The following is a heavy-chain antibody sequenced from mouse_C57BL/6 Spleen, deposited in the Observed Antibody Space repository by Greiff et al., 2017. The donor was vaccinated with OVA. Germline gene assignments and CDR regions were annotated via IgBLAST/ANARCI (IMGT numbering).Heavy chain of an antibody. J-gene: IGHJ2*01. D-gene: IGHD1-1*01. Sequence: EVKLVESGPGLVKPSQSLSLTCSVTGYSITSGYYWNWIRQFPGNKLEWMGYISYDGSNNYNPSLKNRISITRDTSKNQFFLKLNSVTTEDTATYYCARDQYYYGSSFDYWGQGTTLTVSS. V-gene: IGHV3-6*01. CDR2: ISYDGSN. CDR3: ARDQYYYGSSFDY. CDR1: GYSITSGYY.